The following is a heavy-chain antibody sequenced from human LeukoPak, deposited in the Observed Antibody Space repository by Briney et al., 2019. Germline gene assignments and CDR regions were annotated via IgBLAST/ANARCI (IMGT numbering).Heavy chain of an antibody. J-gene: IGHJ3*02. CDR1: GGSIISSSYY. Sequence: PSETLSLTCTVSGGSIISSSYYWGWIRQPPGKGLEWIRSIYYSGSTYYNPSLKSRVTISVDTSKNQFSLKLSSVTAADTAVYYCARVRGAFDIWGQGTMVTVSS. CDR3: ARVRGAFDI. CDR2: IYYSGST. D-gene: IGHD3-10*01. V-gene: IGHV4-39*01.